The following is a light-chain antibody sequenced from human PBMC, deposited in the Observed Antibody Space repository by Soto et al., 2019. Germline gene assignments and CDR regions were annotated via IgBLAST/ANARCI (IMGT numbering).Light chain of an antibody. V-gene: IGLV2-11*01. CDR1: TSDVGGYDY. CDR2: DVS. CDR3: CSNAGDCYV. Sequence: QSVLTQPRSVSGSPGQSVAISCTGTTSDVGGYDYVSWHQQHPGKAPELIIFDVSKRPSGVPDRFSGSKSGYTAALTISGLQAEEDADYFCCSNAGDCYVFGSGSKVTVL. J-gene: IGLJ1*01.